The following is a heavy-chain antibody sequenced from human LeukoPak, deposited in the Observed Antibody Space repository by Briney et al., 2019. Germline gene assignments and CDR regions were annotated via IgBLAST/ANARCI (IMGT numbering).Heavy chain of an antibody. J-gene: IGHJ4*02. Sequence: SETLSLTCTVSGYSISSGYYWGWIRQPPGQGLEWIGSIYHSGSTYYNPSLKSRVTISVDTSNNQFSLKLSSVTAADTAVYYCAGDFWSGYWDYWGQGNLVSVSS. CDR2: IYHSGST. D-gene: IGHD3-3*01. V-gene: IGHV4-38-2*02. CDR1: GYSISSGYY. CDR3: AGDFWSGYWDY.